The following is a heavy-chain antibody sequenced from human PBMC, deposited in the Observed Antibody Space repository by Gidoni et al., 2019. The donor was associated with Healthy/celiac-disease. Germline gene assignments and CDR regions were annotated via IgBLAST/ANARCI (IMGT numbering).Heavy chain of an antibody. CDR2: ISSSSSYT. CDR3: ARGIAARFYYYYYMDV. Sequence: QVQLVESGGGLVKPGGSLRLSCAASGFTFSDYYMSWIRQAPGKGLEWVSYISSSSSYTNYADSVKGRFTISRDNAKNSLYLQMNSLRAEDTAVYYCARGIAARFYYYYYMDVWGKGTTVTVSS. J-gene: IGHJ6*03. CDR1: GFTFSDYY. D-gene: IGHD6-6*01. V-gene: IGHV3-11*06.